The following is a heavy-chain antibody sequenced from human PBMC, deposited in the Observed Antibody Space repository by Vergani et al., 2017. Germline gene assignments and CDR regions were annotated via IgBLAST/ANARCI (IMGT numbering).Heavy chain of an antibody. V-gene: IGHV3-9*01. CDR2: ISSNGGST. Sequence: EVQLVESGGGLVQPGRSLRLSCAASGFTFDDYAMHWVRQAPGKGLEWVSGISSNGGSTYYADSVKGRFTISRDNSKNTLYLQMSSLRAEDTAVYYCASSIAAAGTRVALDYWGQGTLVTVSS. CDR3: ASSIAAAGTRVALDY. D-gene: IGHD6-13*01. J-gene: IGHJ4*02. CDR1: GFTFDDYA.